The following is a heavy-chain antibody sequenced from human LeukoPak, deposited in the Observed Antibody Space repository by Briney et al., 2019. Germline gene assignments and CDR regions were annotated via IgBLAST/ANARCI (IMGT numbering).Heavy chain of an antibody. J-gene: IGHJ6*02. D-gene: IGHD1-26*01. V-gene: IGHV3-7*01. CDR3: ARSVGASNNYFYYGMDV. CDR1: GFTFSSYA. Sequence: GGSLRLSCAASGFTFSSYAMNWVRQAPGKGLEWVATINQDGSAEYYVDSVKGRFTMSRDNAKNSVYLQMDSLRAEETALYYCARSVGASNNYFYYGMDVWGQGTTVTVSS. CDR2: INQDGSAE.